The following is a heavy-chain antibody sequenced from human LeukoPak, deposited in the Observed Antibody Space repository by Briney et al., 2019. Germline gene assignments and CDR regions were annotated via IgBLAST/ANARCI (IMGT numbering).Heavy chain of an antibody. D-gene: IGHD3-10*01. J-gene: IGHJ5*02. CDR2: IYTSGST. CDR1: GGSISSGSYY. CDR3: ARVTKVRGGGFDP. Sequence: PSQTLSLTCTVSGGSISSGSYYWSWIRQPAGKGLEWIGRIYTSGSTNYNPSLKSRVTISVDTSKNQFSLKLSSVTAADTAVYYCARVTKVRGGGFDPWGQGTLVTVSS. V-gene: IGHV4-61*02.